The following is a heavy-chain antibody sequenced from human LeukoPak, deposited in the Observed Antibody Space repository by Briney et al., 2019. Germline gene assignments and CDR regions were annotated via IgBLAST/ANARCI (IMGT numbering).Heavy chain of an antibody. Sequence: SETLSLTCAVYGGSFSGYYWSCIRQPPGKGLEWIGEINHSGSTNYNPSLKSRVTISVDTSKNQFSLKLSSVTAADTAVYYCARGLYYYDTQGYWGQGTLVTVSS. V-gene: IGHV4-34*01. CDR2: INHSGST. J-gene: IGHJ4*02. CDR1: GGSFSGYY. CDR3: ARGLYYYDTQGY. D-gene: IGHD3-22*01.